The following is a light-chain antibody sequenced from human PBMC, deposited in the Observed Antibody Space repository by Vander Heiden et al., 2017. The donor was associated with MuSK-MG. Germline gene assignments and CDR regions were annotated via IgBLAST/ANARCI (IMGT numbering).Light chain of an antibody. J-gene: IGKJ4*01. Sequence: DILLTQPPRILSLSPGEGATLSCRGSQSLDNKYLAWLQQRPGQAPRLLLYGASNRAKGVPDRFSGSGSGTDFTLTISRLEPEDFAVYYCQQDESLPLSFGGGTKVEIK. V-gene: IGKV3-20*01. CDR1: QSLDNKY. CDR3: QQDESLPLS. CDR2: GAS.